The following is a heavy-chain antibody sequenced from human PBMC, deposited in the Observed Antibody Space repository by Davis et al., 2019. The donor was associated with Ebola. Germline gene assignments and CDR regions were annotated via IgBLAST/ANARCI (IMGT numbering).Heavy chain of an antibody. V-gene: IGHV2-26*01. J-gene: IGHJ6*02. CDR3: ARNPGIAVAGTIYYYYGMDV. Sequence: SGPTLVKPTETLTLTCTVSGFSLSNARMGVSWIRQPPGKALEWLAHIFSNDEKSYSTSLKSRLTISKDTSKSQVVLTMTSMDPVDTATYYCARNPGIAVAGTIYYYYGMDVWGQGTTVTVSS. D-gene: IGHD6-19*01. CDR1: GFSLSNARMG. CDR2: IFSNDEK.